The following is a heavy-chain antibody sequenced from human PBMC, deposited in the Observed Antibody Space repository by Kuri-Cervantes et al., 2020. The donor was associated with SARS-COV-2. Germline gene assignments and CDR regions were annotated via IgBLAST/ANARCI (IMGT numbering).Heavy chain of an antibody. J-gene: IGHJ5*02. V-gene: IGHV4-34*01. D-gene: IGHD3-10*01. CDR3: ARDKDGSGSLWFDP. Sequence: SETLSLTCAVYGGSFSGYYWSWIRQPPGKGLEWIGEINHSGSTSYNASLKSRVTISVDTSKNQFSLKLSSVTAADTAVYYCARDKDGSGSLWFDPWGQGTLVTVSS. CDR1: GGSFSGYY. CDR2: INHSGST.